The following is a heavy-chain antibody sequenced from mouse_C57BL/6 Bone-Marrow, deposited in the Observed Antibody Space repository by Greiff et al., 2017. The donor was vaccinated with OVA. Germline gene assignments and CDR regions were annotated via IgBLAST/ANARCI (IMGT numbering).Heavy chain of an antibody. J-gene: IGHJ1*03. CDR2: INPNNGGT. CDR1: GYTFTDYN. CDR3: ARSTVVARYFDV. D-gene: IGHD1-1*01. Sequence: EVKLQESGPELVKPGASVKIPCKASGYTFTDYNMDWVKQSHGKSLEWIGDINPNNGGTIYNQKFKGKATLTVDKSSSTAYMELRSLTSEDTAVYYCARSTVVARYFDVWGTGTTVTVSS. V-gene: IGHV1-18*01.